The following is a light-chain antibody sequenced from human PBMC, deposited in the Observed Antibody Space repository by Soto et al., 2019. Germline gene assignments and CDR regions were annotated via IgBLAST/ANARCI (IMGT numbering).Light chain of an antibody. J-gene: IGKJ1*01. Sequence: SPSPVTLSALTWAGAPLSCRASQSLSSNLAWYQQKPGQAPRLLIHGASTRATGIPARFSGSGSGTEFTLTITSLQPEDFAVYYCQQYDKWPQTFGQGTKVDIK. V-gene: IGKV3-15*01. CDR1: QSLSSN. CDR3: QQYDKWPQT. CDR2: GAS.